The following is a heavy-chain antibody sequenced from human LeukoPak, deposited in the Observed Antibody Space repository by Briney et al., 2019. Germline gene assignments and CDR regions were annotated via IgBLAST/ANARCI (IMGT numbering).Heavy chain of an antibody. J-gene: IGHJ4*02. Sequence: GGSLRLSCAAPGFTFSSYSMNWARQAPGKGLEWVSSISSSSSYIYYADSVKGRFTISRDNAKNSLSLQMNSLRAEDTAVYYCARDRDDYPYYWGQGTLVTVSS. D-gene: IGHD4-11*01. CDR2: ISSSSSYI. CDR1: GFTFSSYS. CDR3: ARDRDDYPYY. V-gene: IGHV3-21*01.